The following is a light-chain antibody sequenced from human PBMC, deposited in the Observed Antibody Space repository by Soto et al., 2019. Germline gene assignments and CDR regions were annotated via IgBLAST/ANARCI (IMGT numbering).Light chain of an antibody. CDR3: CSRGPSVSTYA. Sequence: QSVLTQPASVCGSPGQAITISCTATSSDVGSYNVVSWYQQHPGKAPKLIIYEVNKRPSGVSDRFSGSKSGNTASLTISGLQAEDEADYHCCSRGPSVSTYAFGTGTKLTVL. V-gene: IGLV2-23*02. CDR2: EVN. CDR1: SSDVGSYNV. J-gene: IGLJ1*01.